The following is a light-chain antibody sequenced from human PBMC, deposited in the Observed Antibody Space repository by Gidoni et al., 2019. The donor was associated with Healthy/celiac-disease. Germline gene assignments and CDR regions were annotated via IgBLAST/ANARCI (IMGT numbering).Light chain of an antibody. CDR3: SLYTSSSTVV. J-gene: IGLJ2*01. CDR1: SSDVGSYNR. Sequence: QSALTQPPSVSGSPGQSVTISCTGTSSDVGSYNRVSWYQPPPGTAPKLMIYEVSNRPSGVSDRFSGSKSGNTASLTISGLQTEDEADYYCSLYTSSSTVVFGGGTKLTVL. V-gene: IGLV2-18*01. CDR2: EVS.